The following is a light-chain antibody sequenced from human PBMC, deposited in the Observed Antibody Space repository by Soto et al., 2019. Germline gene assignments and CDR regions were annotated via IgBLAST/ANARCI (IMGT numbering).Light chain of an antibody. J-gene: IGLJ1*01. V-gene: IGLV2-14*01. CDR1: SSDVGGHNS. Sequence: QSALTQPASVSGSPGQSITISCTGTSSDVGGHNSVSWYRQDPGKAPKLMIYDVSNRPSGVSDRFSGSESGNTASLTISGLQIEDEADYYCSSFTSSVTYVFGTGTKVTVL. CDR3: SSFTSSVTYV. CDR2: DVS.